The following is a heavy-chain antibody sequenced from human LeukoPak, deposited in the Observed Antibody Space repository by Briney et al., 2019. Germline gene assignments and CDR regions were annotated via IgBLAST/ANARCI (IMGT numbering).Heavy chain of an antibody. Sequence: ASVKVSCKASGGTFSSYAISWVRQAPGQGLGWMGGIIPIFGTANYAQKFQGRVTITTDESTSTAYMELSSLRSEDTAVYYCARALAPYYDSSGYHLDYWGQGTLVTVSS. D-gene: IGHD3-22*01. CDR3: ARALAPYYDSSGYHLDY. V-gene: IGHV1-69*05. CDR2: IIPIFGTA. J-gene: IGHJ4*02. CDR1: GGTFSSYA.